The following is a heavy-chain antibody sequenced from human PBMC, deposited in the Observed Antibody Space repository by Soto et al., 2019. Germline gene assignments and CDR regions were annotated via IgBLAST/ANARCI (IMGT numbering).Heavy chain of an antibody. CDR2: INPNSGGT. Sequence: ASVKVSCKASGYTFTGYYMHWVRQAPGQGLEWMGWINPNSGGTNYAQKFQGWVTMTRDTSISTAYMELSRLRSDDTAVYYCARPHSGSYHIAPLDSWGQGTLVTVSS. CDR3: ARPHSGSYHIAPLDS. J-gene: IGHJ4*02. D-gene: IGHD3-10*01. CDR1: GYTFTGYY. V-gene: IGHV1-2*04.